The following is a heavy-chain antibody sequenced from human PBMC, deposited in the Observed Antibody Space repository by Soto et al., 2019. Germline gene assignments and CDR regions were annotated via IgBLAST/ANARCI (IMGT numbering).Heavy chain of an antibody. D-gene: IGHD3-10*02. CDR3: VRGLWEGYFDN. V-gene: IGHV3-9*01. Sequence: VQLVDSGGGLVQPGRSLRLSCAASGFNFDDYAMHWVRQAPGKGLEWVSGINWNSGSIGYADSVRGRFIISRDNAMSSLYLQXXXLXXXXXXLXYCVRGLWEGYFDNWGQGTLVTV. CDR2: INWNSGSI. CDR1: GFNFDDYA. J-gene: IGHJ4*02.